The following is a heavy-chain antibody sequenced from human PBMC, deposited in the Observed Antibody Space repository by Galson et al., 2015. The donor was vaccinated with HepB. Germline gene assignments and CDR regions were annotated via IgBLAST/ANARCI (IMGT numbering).Heavy chain of an antibody. V-gene: IGHV3-48*04. CDR2: ISSSSSTI. CDR1: GFTFSSYS. D-gene: IGHD2/OR15-2a*01. J-gene: IGHJ5*02. Sequence: SLRLSCAASGFTFSSYSMNWVRQAPGKGLEWVSYISSSSSTIYYADSVKGRFTISRDNAKNSLYLQMNSLRAEDTAVYYCAREGYYEVNWFDPWGQGTLVTVSS. CDR3: AREGYYEVNWFDP.